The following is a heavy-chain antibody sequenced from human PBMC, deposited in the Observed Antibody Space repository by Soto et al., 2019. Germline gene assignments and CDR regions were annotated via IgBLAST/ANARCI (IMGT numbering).Heavy chain of an antibody. CDR3: ASPTVTTYYYGMDV. CDR2: ISAYNGNT. D-gene: IGHD4-17*01. J-gene: IGHJ6*02. Sequence: QVQLVQSGAEVKKPGASVKVSCKASGYTFTSYGISWVRQAPGQGLEWMGWISAYNGNTNYAQKLQGIDTMTTDTSTSTAYMELRSLRSDATAVYYCASPTVTTYYYGMDVWGQGTTFTVSS. CDR1: GYTFTSYG. V-gene: IGHV1-18*01.